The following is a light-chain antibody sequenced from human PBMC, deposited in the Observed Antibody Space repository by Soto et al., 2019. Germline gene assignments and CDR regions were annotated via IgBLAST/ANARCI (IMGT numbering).Light chain of an antibody. CDR3: ETWDDSLNGRV. V-gene: IGLV1-44*01. J-gene: IGLJ3*02. CDR2: SNN. CDR1: RYNIEVNA. Sequence: QSVLTQPPSVSGTTGQKVTVSCSGSRYNIEVNAVNWYQQVPGTAPKVLIYSNNQRPSGVPDRFSGSKSGTSASLAISGLQSEDEADYYCETWDDSLNGRVFGGGTNLTVL.